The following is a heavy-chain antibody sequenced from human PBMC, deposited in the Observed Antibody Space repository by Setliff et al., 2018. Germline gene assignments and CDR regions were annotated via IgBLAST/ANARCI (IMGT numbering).Heavy chain of an antibody. Sequence: LSLTCTVSGGSISSYYWSWIRQPAGKGLEWIGHIYIGGSANYNPSLKSRVTMSIDTSKNQFSLKLNSVTAADMAEYYCAREQWLDPPGYYYMDVWAKGTTVTVSS. CDR2: IYIGGSA. V-gene: IGHV4-4*07. D-gene: IGHD6-19*01. J-gene: IGHJ6*03. CDR3: AREQWLDPPGYYYMDV. CDR1: GGSISSYY.